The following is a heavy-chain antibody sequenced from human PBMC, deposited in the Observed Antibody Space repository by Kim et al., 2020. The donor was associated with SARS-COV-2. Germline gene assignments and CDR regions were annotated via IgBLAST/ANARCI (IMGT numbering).Heavy chain of an antibody. CDR2: IYRNGTT. CDR3: AGDNYNNYWYKY. V-gene: IGHV3-53*01. CDR1: EVSVSTKT. J-gene: IGHJ4*02. D-gene: IGHD1-20*01. Sequence: GGSLRLSCAASEVSVSTKTMTWVRQAPGKGLEWVSIIYRNGTTYYADSVKGRFTTSRDTSKNTLYLQMDNLRADDTAVYYCAGDNYNNYWYKYWGQGTLVTVSA.